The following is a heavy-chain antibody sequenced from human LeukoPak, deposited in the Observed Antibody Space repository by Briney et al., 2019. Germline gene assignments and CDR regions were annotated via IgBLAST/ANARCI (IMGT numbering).Heavy chain of an antibody. CDR1: GSPLGDYT. CDR2: ISNTGSTI. V-gene: IGHV3-11*04. J-gene: IGHJ4*02. D-gene: IGHD6-19*01. CDR3: ARGQWLAPHYFDY. Sequence: PGGPWSPPWVSPGSPLGDYTMGGVRKAPGRGLEWVSYISNTGSTIYYADSVRGRFTISRDNAKNSLYLQMNSLRAEDTAVYFCARGQWLAPHYFDYWGQGTLVTVSS.